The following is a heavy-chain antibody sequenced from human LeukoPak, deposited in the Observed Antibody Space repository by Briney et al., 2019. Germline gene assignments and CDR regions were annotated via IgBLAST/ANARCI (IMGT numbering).Heavy chain of an antibody. CDR3: AKGGLGQTYYYGMDV. CDR1: GFTFSSYA. D-gene: IGHD3-22*01. Sequence: PGGYLRRYCAASGFTFSSYAMSWVRQAPGKGLEWVSAISGSGGSTYYADSVKGRFTISRDNSKNTLYLQMNSLRAEDTAVYYCAKGGLGQTYYYGMDVWGKGTTVTVSS. V-gene: IGHV3-23*01. J-gene: IGHJ6*04. CDR2: ISGSGGST.